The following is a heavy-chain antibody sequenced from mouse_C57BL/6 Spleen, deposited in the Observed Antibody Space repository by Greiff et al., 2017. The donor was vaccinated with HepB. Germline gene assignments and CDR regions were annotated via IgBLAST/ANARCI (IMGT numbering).Heavy chain of an antibody. CDR1: GFSFNTYA. CDR3: VIHGRPRGAMDY. D-gene: IGHD4-1*01. J-gene: IGHJ4*01. V-gene: IGHV10-1*01. CDR2: IRSKSNNYAT. Sequence: EVQVVESGGGLVQPKGSLKLSCAASGFSFNTYAMNWVRQAPGKGLEWVARIRSKSNNYATYYADSVKDRFTISRDDSESMLYLQMNNLKTEDTAMYYCVIHGRPRGAMDYWGQGTSVTVSS.